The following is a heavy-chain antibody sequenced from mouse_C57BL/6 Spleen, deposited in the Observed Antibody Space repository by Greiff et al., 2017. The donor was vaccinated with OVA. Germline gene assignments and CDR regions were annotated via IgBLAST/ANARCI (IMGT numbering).Heavy chain of an antibody. CDR1: GFTFSSYT. CDR3: ARHDYDGGFAY. J-gene: IGHJ3*01. Sequence: EVKLVEYGGGLVKPGGSLKLSCAASGFTFSSYTMSWVRQTPEKRLEWVATISGGGGNTYYPDSVKGRFTISRDNAKNTLYLQMSSLRSEDTALYYCARHDYDGGFAYWGQGTLVTVSA. V-gene: IGHV5-9*01. D-gene: IGHD2-4*01. CDR2: ISGGGGNT.